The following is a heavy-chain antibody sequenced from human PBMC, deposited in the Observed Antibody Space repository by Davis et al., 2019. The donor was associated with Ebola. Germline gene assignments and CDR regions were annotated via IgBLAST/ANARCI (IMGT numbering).Heavy chain of an antibody. D-gene: IGHD4-17*01. CDR2: IYYSGNA. J-gene: IGHJ5*02. V-gene: IGHV4-30-4*01. CDR1: GGSIHSGDYY. Sequence: MPSETLSLTCTVSGGSIHSGDYYWSWIRQPPGKGLEWIGYIYYSGNAYYNPSLKSRVTISVDTSKNQFSLKVNSVTAADTAVYYCVRGWPSTVTTDYYAMDAWGQGTLVTVSS. CDR3: VRGWPSTVTTDYYAMDA.